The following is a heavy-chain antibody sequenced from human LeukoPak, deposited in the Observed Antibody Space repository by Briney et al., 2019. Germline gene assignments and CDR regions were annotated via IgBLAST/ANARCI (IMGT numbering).Heavy chain of an antibody. CDR3: ARDGGITIFGVAIRSGAFDI. D-gene: IGHD3-3*01. V-gene: IGHV3-7*01. CDR2: IKQDGSEK. Sequence: QAGGSLRLSCAASGFTFSSYWMSWVRQAPGKGLEWVANIKQDGSEKYYVDSVKGRFTISRDNAKNSLYLQMNSLRAEDTAVYYCARDGGITIFGVAIRSGAFDIWGQGTMVTVSS. J-gene: IGHJ3*02. CDR1: GFTFSSYW.